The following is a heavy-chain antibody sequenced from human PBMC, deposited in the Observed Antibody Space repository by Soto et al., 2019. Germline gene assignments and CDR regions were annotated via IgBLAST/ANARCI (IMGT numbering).Heavy chain of an antibody. V-gene: IGHV3-30*18. CDR1: GFTFSSYG. CDR2: ISYDGSNK. J-gene: IGHJ4*02. Sequence: QVQLVESGGGVVQPGRSLRLSCAASGFTFSSYGMHWVRQAPGKGLEWVAVISYDGSNKYYADSVKGRFTISRDNSKNTLYLQMNSLRAEDTAVYYCAKGRDGYNWVDYWGQVTLVTVSS. CDR3: AKGRDGYNWVDY. D-gene: IGHD5-12*01.